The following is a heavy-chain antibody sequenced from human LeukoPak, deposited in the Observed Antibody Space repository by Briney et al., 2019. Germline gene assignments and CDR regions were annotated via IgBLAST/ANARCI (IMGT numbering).Heavy chain of an antibody. CDR2: IYHSGST. D-gene: IGHD6-6*01. V-gene: IGHV4-4*02. CDR1: GGSISSSNW. Sequence: SETPSLTWAVSGGSISSSNWWSWVRPPPGKGLEWIGEIYHSGSTNYNPSLKSRVTISVDKSKNQFSLQLSSVTAADTAVYYCARDGLGPVDYWGQGTLVTVSS. J-gene: IGHJ4*02. CDR3: ARDGLGPVDY.